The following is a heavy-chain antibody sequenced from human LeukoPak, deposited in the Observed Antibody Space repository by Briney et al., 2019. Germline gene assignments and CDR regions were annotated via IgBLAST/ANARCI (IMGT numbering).Heavy chain of an antibody. Sequence: GGSLRLSCAASGFTFSSYGMHWVRQAPGKGLEWVAVIWYDGSNKYYADSVKGRFTISRDNSKNTLYLQMNSLRAEDTAVYYCAREGGYSYGYRHFDIWGQGTMVTVSS. D-gene: IGHD5-18*01. CDR3: AREGGYSYGYRHFDI. CDR2: IWYDGSNK. J-gene: IGHJ3*02. CDR1: GFTFSSYG. V-gene: IGHV3-33*01.